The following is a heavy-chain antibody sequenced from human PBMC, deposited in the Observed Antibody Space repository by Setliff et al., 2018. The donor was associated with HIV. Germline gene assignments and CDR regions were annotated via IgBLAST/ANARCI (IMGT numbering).Heavy chain of an antibody. V-gene: IGHV4-61*02. Sequence: PSETLSLTCTVSGVSISSGTYYWSWIRQPAGKALEWIGRIYTSGSANSNPSLKSRVTISVDTSKNQFSLKLNSVTAADTAVYYCAREGRRYYGSGSPYFDYWGQGTLVTVSS. CDR3: AREGRRYYGSGSPYFDY. CDR2: IYTSGSA. J-gene: IGHJ4*02. CDR1: GVSISSGTYY. D-gene: IGHD3-10*01.